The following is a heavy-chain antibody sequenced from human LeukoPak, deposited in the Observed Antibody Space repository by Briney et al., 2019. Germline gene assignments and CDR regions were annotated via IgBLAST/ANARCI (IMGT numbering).Heavy chain of an antibody. CDR3: ARDLESSGPSEYYGMDV. Sequence: SETLSLTCAVYGGSFSGYYWSWIRPPPGKGLEWIGEINHSGSTNYNPSLKSRVTISVDTSKNQFSLKLSSVTAADTAVYYCARDLESSGPSEYYGMDVWGQGTTVTVSS. J-gene: IGHJ6*02. CDR2: INHSGST. V-gene: IGHV4-34*01. D-gene: IGHD6-19*01. CDR1: GGSFSGYY.